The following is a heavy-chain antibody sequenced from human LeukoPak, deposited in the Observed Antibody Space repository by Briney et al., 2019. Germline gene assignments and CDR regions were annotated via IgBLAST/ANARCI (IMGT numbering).Heavy chain of an antibody. J-gene: IGHJ5*02. D-gene: IGHD2-2*01. CDR3: ARGRIVVVPAAMGYGWFDP. CDR1: GGTFSSYA. Sequence: SVTVSCKASGGTFSSYAISWVRQAPGQGLEWMGGIIPIFGTANYAQKFQGRVTITADESTSTAYMELSSLRSEDTAVYYCARGRIVVVPAAMGYGWFDPWGQGTLVTVSS. CDR2: IIPIFGTA. V-gene: IGHV1-69*13.